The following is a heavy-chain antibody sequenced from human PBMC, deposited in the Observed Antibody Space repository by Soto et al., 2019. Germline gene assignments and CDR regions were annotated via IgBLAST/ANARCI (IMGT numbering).Heavy chain of an antibody. V-gene: IGHV1-69*01. J-gene: IGHJ6*02. CDR2: IIPIFGSA. D-gene: IGHD5-18*01. Sequence: QVQLLQSGAEVKKPGSSVKVSYKASGGIFSSYTINWLRQAPGQGLEWLGWIIPIFGSANYAQKLQGRVTITADESTSTAYMELSSLSSEDTAVYYCARMSNTGMVTTRYYGMDVWGQGTTVTVSS. CDR3: ARMSNTGMVTTRYYGMDV. CDR1: GGIFSSYT.